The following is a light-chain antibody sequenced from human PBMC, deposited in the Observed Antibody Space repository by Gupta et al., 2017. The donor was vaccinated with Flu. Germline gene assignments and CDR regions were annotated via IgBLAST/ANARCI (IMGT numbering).Light chain of an antibody. V-gene: IGLV1-40*01. Sequence: QSVLTQPPSVSGAPGHRLTISCTGSSSNIGAGFDVHWYQQLPGTAPKLLIYGNTNRPSGVPDRFSGSKSGTSASLAITXLXAEDEAXYYCQSYDSSLSGSRVFGGGTRLTVL. J-gene: IGLJ3*02. CDR3: QSYDSSLSGSRV. CDR1: SSNIGAGFD. CDR2: GNT.